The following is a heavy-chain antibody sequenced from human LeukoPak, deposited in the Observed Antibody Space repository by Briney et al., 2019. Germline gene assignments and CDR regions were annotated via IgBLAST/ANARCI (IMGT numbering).Heavy chain of an antibody. J-gene: IGHJ3*02. CDR3: ARGKASDDIVEDAFDI. D-gene: IGHD2-15*01. V-gene: IGHV3-7*01. CDR1: GFTFSSYW. CDR2: IKQDGNEK. Sequence: AGGSLRLSCAASGFTFSSYWMSWVRQAPGKGLEWVANIKQDGNEKYYVDSVKGRFTISRDIDKKSLYLQMNSLRAEDTALYYCARGKASDDIVEDAFDIWGQGTMVAVSS.